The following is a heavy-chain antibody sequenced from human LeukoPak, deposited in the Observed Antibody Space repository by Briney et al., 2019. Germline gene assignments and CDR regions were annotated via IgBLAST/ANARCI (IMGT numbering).Heavy chain of an antibody. CDR1: GFTFSSYW. Sequence: GGSLRLSCAASGFTFSSYWMHWVRQAPGKGLVWVSSINSDGSSTSYADSVKGRFTISRDNAKNTLYLQMNSLRAEDTAVYYCARDLGCSSTSCYSPPNWFDPWGQGTLVTVSS. CDR2: INSDGSST. J-gene: IGHJ5*02. D-gene: IGHD2-2*01. V-gene: IGHV3-74*01. CDR3: ARDLGCSSTSCYSPPNWFDP.